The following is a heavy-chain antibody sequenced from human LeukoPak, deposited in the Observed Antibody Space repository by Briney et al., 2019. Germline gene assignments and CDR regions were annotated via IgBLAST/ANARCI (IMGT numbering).Heavy chain of an antibody. Sequence: SETLSLTCTVSGGSISSYYWSWIRQPPGKGLEWIGYIYHSGSTYYNPSLKSRVTISVDRSKNQFSLKLSSVTAADTAVYYCARDPRYDFWSGYGIWGQGTMVTVSS. CDR2: IYHSGST. V-gene: IGHV4-59*12. D-gene: IGHD3-3*01. CDR3: ARDPRYDFWSGYGI. CDR1: GGSISSYY. J-gene: IGHJ3*02.